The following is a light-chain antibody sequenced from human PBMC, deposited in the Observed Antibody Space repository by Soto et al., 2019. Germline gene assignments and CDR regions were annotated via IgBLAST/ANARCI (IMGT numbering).Light chain of an antibody. Sequence: QSPGTVSLYPGERATLSCRASQSVSSNYLAWYQQKPGQAPRLLIYAASSRAAGIPDRFSGGVSWTDCTLTICRLEPENFVVYYCQQSATSPRPFCGGTKVDIK. V-gene: IGKV3-20*01. J-gene: IGKJ4*02. CDR2: AAS. CDR1: QSVSSNY. CDR3: QQSATSPRP.